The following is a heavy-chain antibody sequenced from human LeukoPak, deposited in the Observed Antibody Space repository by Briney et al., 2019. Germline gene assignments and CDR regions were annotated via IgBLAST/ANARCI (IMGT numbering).Heavy chain of an antibody. D-gene: IGHD3-10*01. V-gene: IGHV3-30*03. CDR2: ISYDGSNK. J-gene: IGHJ4*02. CDR3: ARGFDY. Sequence: GGSLRLSCAASGFTFSSYGMSWVRQAPGKGLEWVAVISYDGSNKYYADSVKGRFTISRDNSKNTLYLQMNSLRAEDTAVYYCARGFDYWGQGTLVTVSS. CDR1: GFTFSSYG.